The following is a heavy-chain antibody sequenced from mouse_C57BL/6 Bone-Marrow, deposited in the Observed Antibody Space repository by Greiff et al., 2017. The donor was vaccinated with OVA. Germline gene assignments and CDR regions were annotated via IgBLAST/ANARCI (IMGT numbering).Heavy chain of an antibody. J-gene: IGHJ1*03. V-gene: IGHV1-64*01. Sequence: VQLQQPGAELVKPGASVKLSCKASGYTFTSYWMHWVKQRPGQGLEWIGMIHPNSGSTNYNEKFKSKATLTVDKSSSTAYMQLSSLTSEDSAVYYCAREGDYYGSSWYFYVWGTGPTVTVSS. CDR2: IHPNSGST. D-gene: IGHD1-1*01. CDR1: GYTFTSYW. CDR3: AREGDYYGSSWYFYV.